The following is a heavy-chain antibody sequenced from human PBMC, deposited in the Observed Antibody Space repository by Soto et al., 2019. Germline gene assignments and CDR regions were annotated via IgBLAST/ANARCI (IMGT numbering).Heavy chain of an antibody. D-gene: IGHD2-15*01. CDR3: AREKRPPRYCSGGSCYSNWFDP. CDR2: IYYSGST. J-gene: IGHJ5*02. Sequence: SETLSLTCTVSGGSISSYYWSWSRQPPGKGLEWIGYIYYSGSTNYNPSLKSRVTISVDTFKNQFSLKLSSVTAADTAVYYCAREKRPPRYCSGGSCYSNWFDPWGQGTLVTVSS. CDR1: GGSISSYY. V-gene: IGHV4-59*01.